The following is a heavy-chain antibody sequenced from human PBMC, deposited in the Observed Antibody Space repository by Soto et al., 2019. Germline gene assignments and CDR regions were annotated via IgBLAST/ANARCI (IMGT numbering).Heavy chain of an antibody. CDR1: GFSLSTSGMG. V-gene: IGHV2-5*01. CDR2: IYWTDDK. D-gene: IGHD3-10*01. J-gene: IGHJ6*01. Sequence: QITLKESGPTLVKPTQTLTLTCTFSGFSLSTSGMGVAWIRQPPEKALEWLAVIYWTDDKRYSPSLKSRLTSTKITSKNQVVLTMTDMDPVDTATYYCAHRKSSYYGSENTYYYGMEGWGQGTKVTVSP. CDR3: AHRKSSYYGSENTYYYGMEG.